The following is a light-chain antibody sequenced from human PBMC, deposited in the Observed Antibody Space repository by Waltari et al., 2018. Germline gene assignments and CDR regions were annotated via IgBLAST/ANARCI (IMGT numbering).Light chain of an antibody. CDR2: WAS. J-gene: IGKJ5*01. Sequence: DIVMTQSPDSLAVSLGERATINCKSSQSVLYSSNNKNYLAWYRQKPGQPPKLLIYWASTRESGVPDRFSGSGSGTDFTLTISSLQAEDVAVYYCQQYYSNPVFGQGTRLELK. CDR1: QSVLYSSNNKNY. V-gene: IGKV4-1*01. CDR3: QQYYSNPV.